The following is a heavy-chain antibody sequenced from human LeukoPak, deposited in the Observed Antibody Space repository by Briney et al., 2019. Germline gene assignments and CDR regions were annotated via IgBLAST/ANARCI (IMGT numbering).Heavy chain of an antibody. D-gene: IGHD6-13*01. Sequence: ASVKVSCTASGYTFTGYYMHWVRQAPGQGLEWMGWINPNSGGTNYAQKFQARVTMTRDTSISTAYMELCRLRSDDTAVYYCARDVRAAAGIEHWGQGTLVTVSS. J-gene: IGHJ1*01. CDR2: INPNSGGT. V-gene: IGHV1-2*02. CDR3: ARDVRAAAGIEH. CDR1: GYTFTGYY.